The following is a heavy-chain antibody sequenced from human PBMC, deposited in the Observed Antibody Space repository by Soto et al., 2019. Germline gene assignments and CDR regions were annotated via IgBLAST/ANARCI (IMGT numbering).Heavy chain of an antibody. CDR3: ARERGSGWTFDY. J-gene: IGHJ4*02. D-gene: IGHD6-19*01. Sequence: PGGSLRLSCAASGFTFSTYSMNWVRQAPGKGLEWVSSISSSSTIYYADPVKGRFTISRDNVQNSLYLQMHSLRAEDTAVYYCARERGSGWTFDYWGQGTLVTVSS. V-gene: IGHV3-48*01. CDR2: ISSSSTI. CDR1: GFTFSTYS.